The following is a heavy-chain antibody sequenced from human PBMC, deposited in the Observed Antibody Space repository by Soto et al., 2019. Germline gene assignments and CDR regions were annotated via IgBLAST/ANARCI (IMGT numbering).Heavy chain of an antibody. V-gene: IGHV3-33*01. D-gene: IGHD3-9*01. J-gene: IGHJ6*02. CDR3: ARSRYDILTGYYEYGMDV. CDR1: GFTFSSYG. Sequence: QVQLVESGGGVVQPGRSLRLSCAASGFTFSSYGMHWVRQAPGKGLEWVAVIWYDGSNKYYADSVKGRFTISRDNSKNTLYLQMNSLRAEDTAVYYCARSRYDILTGYYEYGMDVWGQGTTVTVSS. CDR2: IWYDGSNK.